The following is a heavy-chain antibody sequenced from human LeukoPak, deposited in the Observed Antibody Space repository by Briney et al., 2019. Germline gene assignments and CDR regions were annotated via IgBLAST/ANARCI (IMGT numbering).Heavy chain of an antibody. Sequence: SVKVSCKASGGTFSSYAISWVRQAPGQGLEWMGRIIPIFGIANYAQKFQGRVTITADKSTSTAYMELSSLRSEDTAVYYCARDLYDYVWGSYRCPHFRSGFDYWGQGTLVTVSS. CDR1: GGTFSSYA. D-gene: IGHD3-16*02. J-gene: IGHJ4*02. CDR2: IIPIFGIA. V-gene: IGHV1-69*04. CDR3: ARDLYDYVWGSYRCPHFRSGFDY.